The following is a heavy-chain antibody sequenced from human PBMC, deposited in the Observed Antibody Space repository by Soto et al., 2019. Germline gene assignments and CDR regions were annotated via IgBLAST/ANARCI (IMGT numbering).Heavy chain of an antibody. J-gene: IGHJ4*02. CDR3: ARGGTMSLNVLDF. CDR2: THTSGST. V-gene: IGHV4-4*07. Sequence: QVQLQESGPGLVRPSETLSLTCTVSGGSISSYYWTWIRQPAGKGLEWIGRTHTSGSTDYNSSLRTRVTMSVDTSKNQLSLKLTSVTAADPAMYYCARGGTMSLNVLDFWGQGTLVTVSS. CDR1: GGSISSYY. D-gene: IGHD3-10*02.